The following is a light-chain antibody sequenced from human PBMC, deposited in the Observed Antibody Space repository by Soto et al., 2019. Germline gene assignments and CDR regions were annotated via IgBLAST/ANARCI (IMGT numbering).Light chain of an antibody. CDR2: DAS. V-gene: IGKV3-11*01. CDR3: QQRSNWPAT. Sequence: EIVLTQSPATQSLSPGERASLSCRASQSVSSYLAWYQQKPGQAPRLLIYDASNRATGIPARFSGSGSGTDFTLTISSLEPEDFAVYYCQQRSNWPATFGQGTKLEIK. CDR1: QSVSSY. J-gene: IGKJ2*01.